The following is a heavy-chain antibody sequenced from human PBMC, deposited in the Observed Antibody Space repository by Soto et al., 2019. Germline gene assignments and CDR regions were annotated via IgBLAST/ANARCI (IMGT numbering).Heavy chain of an antibody. CDR2: IKRKTDGGTT. V-gene: IGHV3-15*01. J-gene: IGHJ4*02. CDR1: GFTFSNAW. Sequence: GGSLLLSCAASGFTFSNAWMSWVRQAPGKGLEWVGRIKRKTDGGTTDYAAPVKGRFTISRDDSKNTLYLQMNSLKTDDTAVYYCTKDDPLNKHWGQGTLVTVSS. CDR3: TKDDPLNKH.